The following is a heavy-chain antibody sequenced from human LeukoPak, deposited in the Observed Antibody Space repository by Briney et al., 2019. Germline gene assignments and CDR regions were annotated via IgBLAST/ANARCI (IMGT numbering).Heavy chain of an antibody. Sequence: ASVKVSCKASGYTFTSYGISWVRQAPGQGLEWMGWISAYNGNTNYAQKLQGRVTMTTDTSTSTAYMELRSLRSEDTAVYYCARDQQWLITGEDAFDIWGQGTMVTVSS. CDR3: ARDQQWLITGEDAFDI. D-gene: IGHD6-19*01. CDR2: ISAYNGNT. V-gene: IGHV1-18*01. CDR1: GYTFTSYG. J-gene: IGHJ3*02.